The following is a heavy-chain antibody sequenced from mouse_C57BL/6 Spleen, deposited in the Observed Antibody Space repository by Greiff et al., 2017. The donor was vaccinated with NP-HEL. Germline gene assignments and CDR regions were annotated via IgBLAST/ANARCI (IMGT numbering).Heavy chain of an antibody. D-gene: IGHD1-1*01. CDR2: INYDGSST. CDR3: ARVSFITTVVANWYFDV. CDR1: GFTFSDYY. Sequence: EVQLVESEGGLVQPGSSMKLSCTASGFTFSDYYMAWVRQVPEKGLEWVANINYDGSSTYYLDSLKSRFIISRDNAKNILYLQMSSLKSEDTATYYCARVSFITTVVANWYFDVWGTGTTVTVSS. J-gene: IGHJ1*03. V-gene: IGHV5-16*01.